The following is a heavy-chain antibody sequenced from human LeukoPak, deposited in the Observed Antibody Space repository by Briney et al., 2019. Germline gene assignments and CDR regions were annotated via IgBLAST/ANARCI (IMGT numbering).Heavy chain of an antibody. Sequence: PSETLSLTCTVSGGSISTITYYWGWIRQPPGKGLEWVGHMYYRGNTFYNPSLKSRVTISEDTPRKQFSLKLTSVTAADTAIYYCARGGYSSSFRYNWNDWFDPWGQGTLVTVSS. CDR1: GGSISTITYY. CDR2: MYYRGNT. J-gene: IGHJ5*02. D-gene: IGHD1-20*01. CDR3: ARGGYSSSFRYNWNDWFDP. V-gene: IGHV4-39*07.